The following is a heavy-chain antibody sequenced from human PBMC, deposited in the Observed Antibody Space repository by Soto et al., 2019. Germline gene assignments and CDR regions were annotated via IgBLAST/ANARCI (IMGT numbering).Heavy chain of an antibody. J-gene: IGHJ6*03. Sequence: GGSLRLSCAASGFTFSSYWMHWVRQAPGKGLVWVSRINSDGSSTSYADSVKGRFTISRDNAKNTLYLQMNSLRAEDTAVYYCARDSQTYSSGPYPYYYYYMDVWGKGTTVTVSS. D-gene: IGHD6-19*01. CDR3: ARDSQTYSSGPYPYYYYYMDV. CDR2: INSDGSST. V-gene: IGHV3-74*01. CDR1: GFTFSSYW.